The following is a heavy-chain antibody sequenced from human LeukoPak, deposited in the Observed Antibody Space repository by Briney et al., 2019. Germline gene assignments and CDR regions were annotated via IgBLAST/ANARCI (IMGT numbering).Heavy chain of an antibody. Sequence: LSLTCAVSGGSISSGGYSWSWVRQAPGKGLEWVSVIYSGGSTYYADSVKGRFTISRDNSKNTLYLQMNSLRAEDTAVYYCARNSKWGQGTLVTVSS. J-gene: IGHJ4*02. V-gene: IGHV3-66*01. D-gene: IGHD6-13*01. CDR2: IYSGGST. CDR3: ARNSK. CDR1: GGSISSGGYS.